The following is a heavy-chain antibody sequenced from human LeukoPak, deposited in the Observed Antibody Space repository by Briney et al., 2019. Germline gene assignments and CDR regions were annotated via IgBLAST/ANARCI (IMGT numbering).Heavy chain of an antibody. CDR1: GFNFDNFA. Sequence: RTGGSLRLSCVVSGFNFDNFAMHWVRQPLGKGLEWVAVISHDGRTKYYADSMKGRITISRDNSKNTLYLQMNSLRAEDTAVYYCATSRDYYDNNGYYPYYFDYWGQGTLVTVSP. V-gene: IGHV3-30*04. J-gene: IGHJ4*02. D-gene: IGHD3-22*01. CDR3: ATSRDYYDNNGYYPYYFDY. CDR2: ISHDGRTK.